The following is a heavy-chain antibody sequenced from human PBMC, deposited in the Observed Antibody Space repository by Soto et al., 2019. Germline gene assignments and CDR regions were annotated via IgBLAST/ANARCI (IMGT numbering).Heavy chain of an antibody. D-gene: IGHD3-16*01. V-gene: IGHV3-33*01. Sequence: GGSLRLSCAASGFTFSSYGMHWVRQAPGKGLEWVAVIWYDGSNKYYADSVKGRFTISRDNSKNTLYLQMNSLRAEDTAVYYCARDLKGESSSYLDYWGQGTLVTVSS. J-gene: IGHJ4*02. CDR2: IWYDGSNK. CDR1: GFTFSSYG. CDR3: ARDLKGESSSYLDY.